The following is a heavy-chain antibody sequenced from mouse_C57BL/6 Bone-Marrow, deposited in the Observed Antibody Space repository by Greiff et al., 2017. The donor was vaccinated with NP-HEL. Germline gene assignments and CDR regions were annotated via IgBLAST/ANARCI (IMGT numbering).Heavy chain of an antibody. CDR2: IYWDDDK. CDR1: GFSLSTSGMG. J-gene: IGHJ4*01. V-gene: IGHV8-12*01. CDR3: ARRGGSFVMDY. D-gene: IGHD1-1*02. Sequence: QVTLKVSGPGILQSSQTLSLTCSFSGFSLSTSGMGVSWIRQPSGKGLEWLAHIYWDDDKRYNPSLKRRLTISKDTTRNQVFRKSTSVDTAGNATYYGARRGGSFVMDYWGQGTSVTVSS.